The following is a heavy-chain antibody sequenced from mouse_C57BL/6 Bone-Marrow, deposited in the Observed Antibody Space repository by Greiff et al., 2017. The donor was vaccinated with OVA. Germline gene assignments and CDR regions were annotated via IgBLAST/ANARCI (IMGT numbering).Heavy chain of an antibody. J-gene: IGHJ2*01. Sequence: EVQLVESGAELVRPGASVKLSCTASGFNIKDDYMHWVKQRPEQGLEWIGWIDPENGDTEYASKFQGKATITADTSSNTAYLQLSSLTSEDTAVYYCTTGRDGYPYYFDYWGQGTTLTVSS. V-gene: IGHV14-4*01. D-gene: IGHD2-3*01. CDR3: TTGRDGYPYYFDY. CDR2: IDPENGDT. CDR1: GFNIKDDY.